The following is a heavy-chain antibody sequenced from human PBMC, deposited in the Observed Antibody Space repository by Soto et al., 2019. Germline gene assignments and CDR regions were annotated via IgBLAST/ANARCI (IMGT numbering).Heavy chain of an antibody. V-gene: IGHV4-39*01. CDR1: GGSISSSSYY. J-gene: IGHJ4*02. Sequence: SETLSLTCTVSGGSISSSSYYWGWIRQPPGKGLEWIGSIYYSRSTYYNPSLKSRVTISVDTSKNQFSLKLSSVTAADTAVYYCATSSIAARLFDYWGQGTLVTVSS. CDR3: ATSSIAARLFDY. D-gene: IGHD6-6*01. CDR2: IYYSRST.